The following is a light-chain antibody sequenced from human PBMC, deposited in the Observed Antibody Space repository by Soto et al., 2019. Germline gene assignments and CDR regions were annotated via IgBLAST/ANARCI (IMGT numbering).Light chain of an antibody. CDR2: DVS. J-gene: IGLJ1*01. Sequence: QSVLTQPASVSGSPGQSITISCTGTSSDIGGYNYVSWYQQHPGKAPKFVIYDVSNRPSGVSNRFSGSKSVNTASLTISGLQTEDEADYYCSSYTSSSTYVFGTGTKVTVL. V-gene: IGLV2-14*01. CDR3: SSYTSSSTYV. CDR1: SSDIGGYNY.